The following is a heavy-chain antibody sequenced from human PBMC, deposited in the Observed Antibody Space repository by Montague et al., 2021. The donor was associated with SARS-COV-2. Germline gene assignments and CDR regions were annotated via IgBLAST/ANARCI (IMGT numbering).Heavy chain of an antibody. V-gene: IGHV3-48*04. CDR2: ISSNTNII. J-gene: IGHJ3*01. CDR1: GFTFSSYS. CDR3: AKDLVLRAARPDALDV. Sequence: SLRLSCAASGFTFSSYSVNWVRQAPGKGLEWISYISSNTNIIYYADSVKGRFTISRDNARNSLYLQMNSLRVDDTAVYYCAKDLVLRAARPDALDVWGQGTVVTVSS. D-gene: IGHD6-6*01.